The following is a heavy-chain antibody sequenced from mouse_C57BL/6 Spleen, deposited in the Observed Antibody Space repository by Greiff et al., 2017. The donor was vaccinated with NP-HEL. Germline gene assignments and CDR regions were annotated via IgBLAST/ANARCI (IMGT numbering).Heavy chain of an antibody. CDR1: GYAFTNYL. CDR2: INPGSGGT. D-gene: IGHD5-1*01. Sequence: QVQLQQSGAELVRPGTSVKVSCKASGYAFTNYLIEWVKQRPGQGLEWIGVINPGSGGTNYNEKFKGKATLTADKSSSTAYMQLSSLTSEDSAVYFCARYRDYAMDYWGQGTSVTVSS. CDR3: ARYRDYAMDY. J-gene: IGHJ4*01. V-gene: IGHV1-54*01.